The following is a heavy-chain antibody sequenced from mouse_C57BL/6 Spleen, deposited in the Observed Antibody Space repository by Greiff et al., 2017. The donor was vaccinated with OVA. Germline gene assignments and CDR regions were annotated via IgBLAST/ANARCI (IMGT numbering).Heavy chain of an antibody. Sequence: QVQLKESGAELVKPGASVKLSCKASGYTFTEYTIHWVKQRSGQGLEWLGWFFPGSGSIKYNEKFKDKATLTADKSSSTVYMELSRVTSEDSAVYFCARHTYDYGMGYWGQGTSVTVSS. J-gene: IGHJ4*01. D-gene: IGHD2-4*01. CDR3: ARHTYDYGMGY. V-gene: IGHV1-62-2*01. CDR2: FFPGSGSI. CDR1: GYTFTEYT.